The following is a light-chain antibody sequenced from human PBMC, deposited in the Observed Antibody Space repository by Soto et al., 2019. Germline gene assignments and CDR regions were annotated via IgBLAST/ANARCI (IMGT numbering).Light chain of an antibody. J-gene: IGLJ2*01. CDR2: GNS. V-gene: IGLV1-40*01. CDR1: SSNIGAGYD. CDR3: QSYDSSLSVV. Sequence: QSVLTQPPSVSGAPGQRVTISCTGSSSNIGAGYDVHWYQQLPGTAPKLLIYGNSNRPSGVPDRFSGSKSGTSASLAITGLQAEDAADNYCQSYDSSLSVVFGGGTQVTVL.